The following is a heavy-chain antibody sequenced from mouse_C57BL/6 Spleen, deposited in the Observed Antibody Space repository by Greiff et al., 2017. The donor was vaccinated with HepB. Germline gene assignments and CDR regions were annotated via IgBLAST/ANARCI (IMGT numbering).Heavy chain of an antibody. J-gene: IGHJ1*03. CDR3: AIVDGYPYWYFDV. CDR1: GYTFTSYT. V-gene: IGHV1-4*01. D-gene: IGHD2-3*01. CDR2: INPSSGYT. Sequence: VQLQQSGAELARPGASVKMSCKASGYTFTSYTMHWVKQRPGQGLEWIGYINPSSGYTKYNQKFKDKATLTADKSSSTAYMQLSSLTSEDSAVYYCAIVDGYPYWYFDVWGTRTTVTVSS.